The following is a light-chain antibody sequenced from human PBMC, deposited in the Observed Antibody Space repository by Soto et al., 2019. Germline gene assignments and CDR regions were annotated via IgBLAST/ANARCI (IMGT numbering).Light chain of an antibody. J-gene: IGKJ2*01. CDR1: QSVNYN. V-gene: IGKV3-15*01. Sequence: EIVLTQSPANLSVSPWEGATLSCRASQSVNYNLAWYQQKPGQAPRLLIYGASTRSTGIPARFSGSESGTEFTLTISCLQSEDFAVHHCQQYNKRPPYTYGQGTKLDIK. CDR3: QQYNKRPPYT. CDR2: GAS.